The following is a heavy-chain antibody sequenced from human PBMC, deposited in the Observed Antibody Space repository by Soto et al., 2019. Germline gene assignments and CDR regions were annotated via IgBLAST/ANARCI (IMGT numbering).Heavy chain of an antibody. CDR3: ARWSYLDY. J-gene: IGHJ4*02. Sequence: GGSLRLSCVASGFSFGSYALTWVRQAPGKGLEWVSTISGSDGKTFYADAVKGRFSISRDISQSTLYLQMNSLRADDTAIYYCARWSYLDYWGQGTRVT. D-gene: IGHD3-3*01. CDR2: ISGSDGKT. V-gene: IGHV3-23*01. CDR1: GFSFGSYA.